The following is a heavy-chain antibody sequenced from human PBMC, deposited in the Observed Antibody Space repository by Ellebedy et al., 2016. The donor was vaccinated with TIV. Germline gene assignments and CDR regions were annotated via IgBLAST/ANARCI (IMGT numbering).Heavy chain of an antibody. CDR1: GGSISSYY. CDR2: IYYSGST. J-gene: IGHJ3*02. Sequence: MPSETLSLTCTVSGGSISSYYWSWIRQPPGKGLEWIGYIYYSGSTNYNPSLKSRVTISVDTSKNQFSLKMSFVTAADTAVYYCARLDDYGGKDHAFDIWGRGTMVTVSS. D-gene: IGHD4-23*01. V-gene: IGHV4-59*08. CDR3: ARLDDYGGKDHAFDI.